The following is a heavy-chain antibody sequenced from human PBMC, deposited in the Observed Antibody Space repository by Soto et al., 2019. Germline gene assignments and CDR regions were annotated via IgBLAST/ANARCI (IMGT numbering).Heavy chain of an antibody. D-gene: IGHD6-19*01. CDR2: VKQDGSEI. V-gene: IGHV3-7*05. CDR3: ARDPGISSGWYYFDY. CDR1: GVTFSNHW. J-gene: IGHJ4*02. Sequence: GGSLRLSCAASGVTFSNHWMTWVRQAPGKGLEWVASVKQDGSEIYYGDSVKGRFTISRDNAKNSLFLQLNSLRAEDTAMYYCARDPGISSGWYYFDYWGQGTLVTVSS.